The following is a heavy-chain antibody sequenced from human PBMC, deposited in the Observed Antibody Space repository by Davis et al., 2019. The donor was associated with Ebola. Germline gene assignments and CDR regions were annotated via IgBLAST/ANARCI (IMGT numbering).Heavy chain of an antibody. CDR2: IYYSGST. CDR1: GGSISSSSYY. V-gene: IGHV4-39*01. Sequence: GSLRLSCTVSGGSISSSSYYWGWIRQPPGKGLEWIGSIYYSGSTYYNPSLKSRVTISVDTSKNQFSLKLSSVTAADTAVYYCARGGISRYQYFDYWGQGTLVTVSS. J-gene: IGHJ4*02. CDR3: ARGGISRYQYFDY. D-gene: IGHD2-15*01.